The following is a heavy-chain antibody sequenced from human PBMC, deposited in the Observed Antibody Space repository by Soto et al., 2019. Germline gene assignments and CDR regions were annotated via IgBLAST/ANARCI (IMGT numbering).Heavy chain of an antibody. CDR1: GGTFSSYA. J-gene: IGHJ6*02. CDR2: IIPIFGTA. D-gene: IGHD5-12*01. CDR3: ARDPPYDTSPYYYYGMDV. V-gene: IGHV1-69*06. Sequence: ASVKVSCKASGGTFSSYAISWVRQAPGQGLEWMGGIIPIFGTANYAQKFQGRVTITADKSTSTAYMELSSLRSEDTAVYYCARDPPYDTSPYYYYGMDVWGQGTTVTVSS.